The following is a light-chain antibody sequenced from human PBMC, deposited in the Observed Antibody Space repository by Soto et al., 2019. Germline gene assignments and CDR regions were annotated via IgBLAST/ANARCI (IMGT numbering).Light chain of an antibody. CDR3: QQYNNWPALT. V-gene: IGKV3-15*01. CDR2: GAS. Sequence: EIVMTQSPATLSVSPGERATLSCRASQSVRSNLAWYQQKPCQAPRLLIYGASTMATGIPARFSGSGSGTELTLSISSLQSEDFAVYYCQQYNNWPALTFGGGTKVESK. CDR1: QSVRSN. J-gene: IGKJ4*01.